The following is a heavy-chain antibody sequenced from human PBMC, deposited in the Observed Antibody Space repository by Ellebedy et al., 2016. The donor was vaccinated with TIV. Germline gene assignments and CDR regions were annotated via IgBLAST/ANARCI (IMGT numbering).Heavy chain of an antibody. CDR2: IHPHDDDT. J-gene: IGHJ4*02. V-gene: IGHV5-51*01. CDR3: TRLYSYDSASDY. CDR1: GYTFTTYW. D-gene: IGHD3-22*01. Sequence: GESLKISCEASGYTFTTYWIAWVRQMPGKGLEWMGIIHPHDDDTRYSPSFKGQVTISADKSVNTAYLQWSSLKASDTAIYYCTRLYSYDSASDYWGQGTLVAVSS.